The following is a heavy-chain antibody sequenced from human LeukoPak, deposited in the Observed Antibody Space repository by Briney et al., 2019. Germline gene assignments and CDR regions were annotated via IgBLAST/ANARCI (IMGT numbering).Heavy chain of an antibody. CDR3: ARLETYYDFWSGPIVFDY. CDR1: GGSISSSSYY. V-gene: IGHV4-39*01. J-gene: IGHJ4*02. Sequence: SETLSLTCTVSGGSISSSSYYWGWLRQPPGKGLEWIGSIYYSGSTYYNPSLKSRVTISVDTSKNQFSLKLSSVTAADTAVYYCARLETYYDFWSGPIVFDYWGQGTLVTVSS. CDR2: IYYSGST. D-gene: IGHD3-3*01.